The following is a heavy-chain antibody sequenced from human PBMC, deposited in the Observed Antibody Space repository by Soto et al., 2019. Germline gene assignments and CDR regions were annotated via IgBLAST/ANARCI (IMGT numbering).Heavy chain of an antibody. D-gene: IGHD3-3*01. J-gene: IGHJ6*02. Sequence: SQTLSLTCAISGDSVSSNSAAWNWIRQSPSRGLEWLGRTYYRSKWYNDYAVSVKSRITINPDTSKNQFSLQLNSVTPEDTAAYYCARDYPWGWREDYYYYGMDVWGQGTTVTVSS. CDR2: TYYRSKWYN. CDR3: ARDYPWGWREDYYYYGMDV. V-gene: IGHV6-1*01. CDR1: GDSVSSNSAA.